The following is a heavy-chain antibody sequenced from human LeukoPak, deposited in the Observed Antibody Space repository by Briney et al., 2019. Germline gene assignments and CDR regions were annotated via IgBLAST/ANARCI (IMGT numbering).Heavy chain of an antibody. J-gene: IGHJ4*02. V-gene: IGHV1-69*04. CDR2: IIPILGIA. D-gene: IGHD1-14*01. Sequence: ASVKVSCKASGGTFCSYAISWVRQAPGQGLEWMGRIIPILGIANYAQKFQGRVTITADKSTSTAYMELSSLRSEDTAVYYCARGGNQLDYWGQGTLVTVSS. CDR1: GGTFCSYA. CDR3: ARGGNQLDY.